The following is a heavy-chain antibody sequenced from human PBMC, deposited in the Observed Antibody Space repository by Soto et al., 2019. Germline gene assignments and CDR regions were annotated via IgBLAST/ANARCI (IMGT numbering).Heavy chain of an antibody. D-gene: IGHD3-3*01. CDR1: GYTFTSYG. CDR2: ISAYNGNT. Sequence: ASVKVSCKASGYTFTSYGISWVRQAPGQGLEWMGWISAYNGNTSYAQKLQGRVTMTTDTSTSTAYMELRSLRSDDTAVYYCARDTSYDFWSGYGSGGAYDIWGQGTMVTVSS. J-gene: IGHJ3*02. CDR3: ARDTSYDFWSGYGSGGAYDI. V-gene: IGHV1-18*01.